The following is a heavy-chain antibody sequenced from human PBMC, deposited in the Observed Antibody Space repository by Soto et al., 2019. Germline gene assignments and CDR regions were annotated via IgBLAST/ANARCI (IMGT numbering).Heavy chain of an antibody. Sequence: VGSLRLSCAASGFTFSSYEMNWVRQAPGKGLEWVSYISSSGSTIYYADSVKGRFTISRDNAKNSLYLQMNSLRAEDTAVYYCARGRINWFDPWGQGTLVTVSS. J-gene: IGHJ5*02. CDR3: ARGRINWFDP. V-gene: IGHV3-48*03. CDR2: ISSSGSTI. CDR1: GFTFSSYE.